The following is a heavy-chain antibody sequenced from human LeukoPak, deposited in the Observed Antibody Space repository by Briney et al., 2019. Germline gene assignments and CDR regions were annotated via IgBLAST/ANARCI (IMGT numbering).Heavy chain of an antibody. CDR3: AREVMGPYYYDSSGHYYFDY. J-gene: IGHJ4*02. CDR2: ISAYNGNT. D-gene: IGHD3-22*01. V-gene: IGHV1-18*01. CDR1: GYTFTSYG. Sequence: ASVKVSCKASGYTFTSYGISWVRQAPGQGLEWMGWISAYNGNTNYAQKLQGRVTMTTDTSTSTAYMELRSLRSDDTAVYYCAREVMGPYYYDSSGHYYFDYWGQGTLVTVSS.